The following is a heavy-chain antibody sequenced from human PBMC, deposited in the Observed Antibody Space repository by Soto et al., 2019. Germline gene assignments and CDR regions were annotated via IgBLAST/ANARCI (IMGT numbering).Heavy chain of an antibody. D-gene: IGHD2-2*01. CDR3: AFYCSSTSCYSNWFDP. Sequence: QVQLVQSGAEVKKPGSSVKVSCKASGGTFSSYTISWVRQPPGQGLEWMGRIIPILGIANHAQKFQGRVAIPEDKSTSTAYMELRSLSSEDTAVYYCAFYCSSTSCYSNWFDPWGQGTLVTVSS. J-gene: IGHJ5*02. CDR2: IIPILGIA. CDR1: GGTFSSYT. V-gene: IGHV1-69*02.